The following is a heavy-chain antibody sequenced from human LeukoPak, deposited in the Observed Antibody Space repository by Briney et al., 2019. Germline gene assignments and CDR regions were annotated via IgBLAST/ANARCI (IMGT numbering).Heavy chain of an antibody. CDR3: ARDRSFGTLDF. Sequence: GGSLRLSCAASGFTFSSSWMSWVRQAPGKGLEWVDNIKPDGSTKYYVDSEEGRFTISRDNAKNSLYLLMNSLRAEDTAVYYCARDRSFGTLDFWGQGTLVTVSS. D-gene: IGHD5-18*01. CDR2: IKPDGSTK. V-gene: IGHV3-7*01. J-gene: IGHJ4*02. CDR1: GFTFSSSW.